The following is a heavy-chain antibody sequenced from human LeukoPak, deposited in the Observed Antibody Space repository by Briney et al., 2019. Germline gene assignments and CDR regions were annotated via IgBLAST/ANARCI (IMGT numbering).Heavy chain of an antibody. CDR2: IYYSGST. CDR1: GGSISSGGYY. V-gene: IGHV4-31*03. J-gene: IGHJ3*02. D-gene: IGHD3-16*01. Sequence: PSETLSLTCTVSGGSISSGGYYWSWIRQHPGKGLEWIGYIYYSGSTYYNPSLKSRVTISVDTSKNQFSLKLSSVTAADTAIYYCARDHYESGDYDAFDTWGQGTMVVVSS. CDR3: ARDHYESGDYDAFDT.